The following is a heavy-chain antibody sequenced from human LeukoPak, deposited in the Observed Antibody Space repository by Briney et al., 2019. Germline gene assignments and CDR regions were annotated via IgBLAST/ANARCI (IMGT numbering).Heavy chain of an antibody. Sequence: GGSLRLSCAASGFTFSSYAMHWVRQAPGKGLEWVAVISYDGSNKYYADSVKGRFTISRDTSKNTVYLQVNSLRVEDTAVYYCARGDWGMYYFDYWGQGTLVTVSS. D-gene: IGHD7-27*01. CDR1: GFTFSSYA. V-gene: IGHV3-30-3*01. CDR3: ARGDWGMYYFDY. CDR2: ISYDGSNK. J-gene: IGHJ4*02.